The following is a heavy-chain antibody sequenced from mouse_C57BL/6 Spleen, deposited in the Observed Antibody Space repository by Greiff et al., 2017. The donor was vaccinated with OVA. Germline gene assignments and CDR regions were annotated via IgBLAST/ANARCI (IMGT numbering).Heavy chain of an antibody. V-gene: IGHV1-69*01. Sequence: QVQLQQPGAELVMPGASVKLSCKASGYTFTSYWMHWVKQRPGQGLEWIGEIDPSDSYTNYNQKFKGKSTLTVDKSSSTDYMQLSSLTSEDSAVYYCARSLGITTVVKDYWGQGTTLTVSS. CDR2: IDPSDSYT. D-gene: IGHD1-1*01. J-gene: IGHJ2*01. CDR3: ARSLGITTVVKDY. CDR1: GYTFTSYW.